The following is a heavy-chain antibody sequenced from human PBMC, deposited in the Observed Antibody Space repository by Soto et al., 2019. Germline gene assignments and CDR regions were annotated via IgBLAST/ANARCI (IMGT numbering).Heavy chain of an antibody. CDR3: AKIISVHNWNSPHGRGPYYFDY. D-gene: IGHD1-7*01. J-gene: IGHJ4*02. V-gene: IGHV3-23*01. CDR2: ISGSGGST. Sequence: GALRLSCAASGFTFSSYAMSWVRQAPGKGLEWVSAISGSGGSTYYADSVKGRFTISRDNSKNTLYLQMNSLRAEDTAVYYYAKIISVHNWNSPHGRGPYYFDYWGQGTLVTVCS. CDR1: GFTFSSYA.